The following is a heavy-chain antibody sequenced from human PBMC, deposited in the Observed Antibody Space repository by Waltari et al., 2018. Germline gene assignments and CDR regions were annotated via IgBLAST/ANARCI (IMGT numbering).Heavy chain of an antibody. Sequence: QVQLQESGPGLVKPSETLSLTCAVSGYSISSGYYWGWIRQPPGEGLEWIGSIYHSGSTYYNPSLKSRVTISVETSKNQLSLKLSSVTAADTAVYYCARQRVGDWYFDLWGRGTLVTVSS. J-gene: IGHJ2*01. CDR1: GYSISSGYY. D-gene: IGHD3-10*01. V-gene: IGHV4-38-2*01. CDR3: ARQRVGDWYFDL. CDR2: IYHSGST.